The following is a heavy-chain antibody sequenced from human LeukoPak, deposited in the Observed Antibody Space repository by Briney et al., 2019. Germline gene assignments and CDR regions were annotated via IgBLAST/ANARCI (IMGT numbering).Heavy chain of an antibody. CDR1: GGSNSSFNYY. V-gene: IGHV4-39*07. CDR3: ARVVPSSLSPFDF. Sequence: SETLSLTCSVSGGSNSSFNYYWAWIRQPPGRGLEWIGSIYFTGTTYYNASLTSRVTISLHTSRKQFSLRLTSVTAADTAVYYCARVVPSSLSPFDFWGQGTLVTVSS. J-gene: IGHJ4*02. CDR2: IYFTGTT. D-gene: IGHD4/OR15-4a*01.